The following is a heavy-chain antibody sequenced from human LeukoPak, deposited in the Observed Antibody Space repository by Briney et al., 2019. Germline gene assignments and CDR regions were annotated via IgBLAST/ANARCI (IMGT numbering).Heavy chain of an antibody. D-gene: IGHD2/OR15-2a*01. J-gene: IGHJ4*02. V-gene: IGHV3-21*01. CDR3: ARDRAPGTTEE. Sequence: GGSLRLSCAASGFTFNSYTMNCVRQAPGKGLEWVSSISSSSSYIYYADSVKGRFTISRDNAKNSLYLQMNSLRAEDTAVYYCARDRAPGTTEEWGQGTLVTVSS. CDR1: GFTFNSYT. CDR2: ISSSSSYI.